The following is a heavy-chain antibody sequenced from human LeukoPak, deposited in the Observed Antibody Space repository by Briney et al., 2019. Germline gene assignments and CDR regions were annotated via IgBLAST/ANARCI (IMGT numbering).Heavy chain of an antibody. D-gene: IGHD3-10*01. V-gene: IGHV3-23*01. CDR2: ISSSGGNT. J-gene: IGHJ3*02. CDR1: GFTFSNYA. Sequence: GGSLRLSCAASGFTFSNYAMSWVCQAPGKGLEWVSTISSSGGNTYYADSVKGRFTISRDNSMNTLYLQMNSLRAEDTAVYYCANTVLRAFDIWGQGTMVTVSS. CDR3: ANTVLRAFDI.